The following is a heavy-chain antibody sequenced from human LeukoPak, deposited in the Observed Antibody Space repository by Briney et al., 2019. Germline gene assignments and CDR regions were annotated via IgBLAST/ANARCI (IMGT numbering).Heavy chain of an antibody. V-gene: IGHV3-21*04. CDR2: ISSSSSYI. J-gene: IGHJ4*02. Sequence: PGGSLRLSCAASGFTFSSYSMNWVRQAPGKGLEWVSSISSSSSYIYYADSVKGRFTISRDNAKNSLYLQMNSLRAEDTALYYCARRWPEYSSSSGLDYWGQGNLVTVSS. D-gene: IGHD6-6*01. CDR1: GFTFSSYS. CDR3: ARRWPEYSSSSGLDY.